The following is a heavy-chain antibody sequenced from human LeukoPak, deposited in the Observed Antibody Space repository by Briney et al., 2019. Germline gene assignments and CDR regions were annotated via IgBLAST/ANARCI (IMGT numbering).Heavy chain of an antibody. CDR2: ISSSSSTI. CDR1: GFTFSSYS. J-gene: IGHJ6*03. V-gene: IGHV3-48*01. CDR3: ARDDSNYFELYYMDV. D-gene: IGHD4-11*01. Sequence: PGGSLRLSCAASGFTFSSYSMNWVRQAPGKGLEWVSYISSSSSTIYYADSVKGRLTTSRDNAKNSLYLQMNSLRAEDTAVYYCARDDSNYFELYYMDVWGKGTTVTVSS.